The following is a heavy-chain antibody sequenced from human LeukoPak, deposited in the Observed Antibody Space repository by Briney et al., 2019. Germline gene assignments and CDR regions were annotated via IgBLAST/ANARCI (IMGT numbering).Heavy chain of an antibody. CDR3: AREQTTVTDGGAFDI. CDR1: GFTFSSYS. CDR2: ISSSSSYI. J-gene: IGHJ3*02. D-gene: IGHD4-17*01. V-gene: IGHV3-21*01. Sequence: KSGGSLRLSCAASGFTFSSYSMNWVRQAPGKGLEWVSSISSSSSYIYYADSVKGRFTISRDNAKNSLYLQMNSLRDEDTAVYYCAREQTTVTDGGAFDIWGQGTMVTVSS.